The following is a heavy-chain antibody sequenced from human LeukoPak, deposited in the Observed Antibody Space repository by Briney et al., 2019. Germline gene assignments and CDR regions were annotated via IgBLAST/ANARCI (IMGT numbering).Heavy chain of an antibody. Sequence: PSETLSLTCAVSGGSLSRSNWWSWVRQPPGKGLEWIGEIYQSGSTNYNPSLKSRVTISVDTSKNQFSLKLSSVTAADTAVYYCARGGSWDYFDYWGQGTLVTVSS. CDR3: ARGGSWDYFDY. J-gene: IGHJ4*02. CDR1: GGSLSRSNW. D-gene: IGHD6-13*01. V-gene: IGHV4-4*02. CDR2: IYQSGST.